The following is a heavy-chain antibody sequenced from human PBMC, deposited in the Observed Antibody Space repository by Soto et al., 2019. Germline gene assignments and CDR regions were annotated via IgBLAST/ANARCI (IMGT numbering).Heavy chain of an antibody. V-gene: IGHV3-23*01. CDR2: ITATDGKT. Sequence: GGSLRLSCVASGFNFKAYAMGWVRQAPGKGLEWVSSITATDGKTYYADSVRGRFTISRDNSKNSLFLQMNGLRPEDSALYYCAKDEGTSSTVFDYWGQGTLVTVSS. CDR3: AKDEGTSSTVFDY. D-gene: IGHD6-6*01. CDR1: GFNFKAYA. J-gene: IGHJ4*02.